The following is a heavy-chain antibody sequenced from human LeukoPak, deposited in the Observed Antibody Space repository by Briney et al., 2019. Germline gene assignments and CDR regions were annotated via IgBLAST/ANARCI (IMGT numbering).Heavy chain of an antibody. CDR2: ISYDGSNK. Sequence: GGSLRLSCAASGFTFSSYTMHWVRQAPGKGLECVAVISYDGSNKYFADSVKGRFTIPRDDSKNTMYLQMSSLRGEDTAVYYCARDFRNGDFDYWGQGTLVTVSS. J-gene: IGHJ4*02. CDR3: ARDFRNGDFDY. V-gene: IGHV3-30-3*01. D-gene: IGHD4-17*01. CDR1: GFTFSSYT.